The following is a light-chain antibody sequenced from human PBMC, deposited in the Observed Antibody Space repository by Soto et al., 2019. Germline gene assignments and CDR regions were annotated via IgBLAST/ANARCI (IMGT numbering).Light chain of an antibody. J-gene: IGLJ3*02. Sequence: QSALTQPASVSGSPGQSITISCTGTSSDVGGYNYVSWYQQHPGKAPKLMIYEVSNRPSGVSDRFSGSKSDNTASLTISGLQAEDEADYYGSSYTSSNTWVFGGGTKLTVL. CDR3: SSYTSSNTWV. CDR2: EVS. V-gene: IGLV2-14*01. CDR1: SSDVGGYNY.